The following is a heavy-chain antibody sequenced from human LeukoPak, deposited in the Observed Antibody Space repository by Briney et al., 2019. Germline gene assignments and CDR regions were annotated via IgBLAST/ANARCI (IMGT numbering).Heavy chain of an antibody. J-gene: IGHJ4*02. D-gene: IGHD3-10*01. Sequence: GGSLRLSCAASGFSFSSYGMHWVRQAPGKGLEWVAFIRYDGSDKYYADSVRGRFTISKDNSKNTVDLLMNSVRAEDTALYFCAKGKFGDPLNYWGQGTLVTVSS. CDR3: AKGKFGDPLNY. V-gene: IGHV3-30*02. CDR1: GFSFSSYG. CDR2: IRYDGSDK.